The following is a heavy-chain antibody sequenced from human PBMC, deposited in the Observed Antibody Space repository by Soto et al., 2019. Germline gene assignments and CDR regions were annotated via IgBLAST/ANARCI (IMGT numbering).Heavy chain of an antibody. D-gene: IGHD4-17*01. CDR1: GGTFSSYA. Sequence: QVQLVQSGAEVKKPGSSVKVSCKASGGTFSSYAISWVRQAPGQGLEWMGGIIPIFGTANYAQKFQGRVTITADESTSTAYMEPSSLRSEDTAVYYCARGHYGGNSQPWYFQHWGQGTLVTVSS. J-gene: IGHJ1*01. V-gene: IGHV1-69*12. CDR3: ARGHYGGNSQPWYFQH. CDR2: IIPIFGTA.